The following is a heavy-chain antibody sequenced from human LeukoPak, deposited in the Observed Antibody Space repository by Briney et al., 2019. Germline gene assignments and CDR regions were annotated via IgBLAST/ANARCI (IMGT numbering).Heavy chain of an antibody. CDR2: MNPNNGNT. J-gene: IGHJ6*03. V-gene: IGHV1-8*01. Sequence: ASVKVSCKASGYTFTSYDINWVRQATGQGLEWMGWMNPNNGNTGYAQKFQGRVAMTRNTPIGTAYMELSSLTPEDTAVYYCARGARDYYYMDVWGKGTTVTVSS. CDR3: ARGARDYYYMDV. CDR1: GYTFTSYD.